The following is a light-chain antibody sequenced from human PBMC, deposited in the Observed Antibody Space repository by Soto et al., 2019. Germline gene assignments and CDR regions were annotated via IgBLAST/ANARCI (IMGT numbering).Light chain of an antibody. V-gene: IGKV3-11*02. CDR1: QSVSSY. J-gene: IGKJ4*01. Sequence: EIVMTQSPATLSLSPGERATLCCRASQSVSSYLAWYQQKPGQAPRLLIYDASNRAAGTPARFSGSGSGRHFTLTISRLEPEDFAVYYCQQRSNWPPLTFGGGTKVDI. CDR2: DAS. CDR3: QQRSNWPPLT.